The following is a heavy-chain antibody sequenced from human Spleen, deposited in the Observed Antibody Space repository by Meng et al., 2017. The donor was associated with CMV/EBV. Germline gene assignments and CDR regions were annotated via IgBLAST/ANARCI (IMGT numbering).Heavy chain of an antibody. CDR2: IYYSGST. CDR3: ARTRLRYYYYAMDV. J-gene: IGHJ6*02. CDR1: GGSISSSSYY. V-gene: IGHV4-39*07. Sequence: SETLSLTCTVSGGSISSSSYYWAWIRQPPGKGLEWIGSIYYSGSTYYNPSLKSRVTISVDTSKTQFSLRLSSVTAADTAMYFCARTRLRYYYYAMDVWGQGTTVTVSS. D-gene: IGHD4-17*01.